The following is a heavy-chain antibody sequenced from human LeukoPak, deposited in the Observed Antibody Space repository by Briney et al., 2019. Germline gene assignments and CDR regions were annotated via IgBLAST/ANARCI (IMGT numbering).Heavy chain of an antibody. CDR2: IYYSGST. Sequence: ASETLSLTCTVSGGSISRYYWSWIRQPPGKGLEWIGYIYYSGSTNYNPSLKSRVTISVDTSKNQFSLKLSSVTAADTAVYYCAREGRRGYYFDYWGQGTLVTVSS. V-gene: IGHV4-59*01. CDR3: AREGRRGYYFDY. CDR1: GGSISRYY. J-gene: IGHJ4*02. D-gene: IGHD3-10*01.